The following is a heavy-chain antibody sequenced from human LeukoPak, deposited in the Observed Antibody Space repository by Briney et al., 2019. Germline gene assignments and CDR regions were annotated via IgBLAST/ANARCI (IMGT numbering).Heavy chain of an antibody. J-gene: IGHJ6*02. Sequence: ASVKVSCKTSGYIFTDYGISWVRQAPGQRLEWMGWISGYNQKTNYAQKFQDRVTVTTDTSTSTGCMELRSLRSDDTAVYYCARWSGGSEWRYHHGMDVWGQGTTVTVSS. CDR3: ARWSGGSEWRYHHGMDV. CDR2: ISGYNQKT. CDR1: GYIFTDYG. D-gene: IGHD3-10*01. V-gene: IGHV1-18*01.